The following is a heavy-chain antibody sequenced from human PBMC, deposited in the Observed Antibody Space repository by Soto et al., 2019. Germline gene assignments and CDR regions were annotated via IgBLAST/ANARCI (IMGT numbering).Heavy chain of an antibody. D-gene: IGHD6-19*01. V-gene: IGHV2-5*01. J-gene: IGHJ4*02. CDR1: GGSLTTNGVG. CDR2: IYWNDDK. CDR3: AHRLRWLAKFDY. Sequence: QALKRNCTFSGGSLTTNGVGVGWIRQPPGKALEWLALIYWNDDKRYSPSLKSRLTITKDTSKNQVVLTMTNMDPVDTATYYCAHRLRWLAKFDYWGQGTLVTVSS.